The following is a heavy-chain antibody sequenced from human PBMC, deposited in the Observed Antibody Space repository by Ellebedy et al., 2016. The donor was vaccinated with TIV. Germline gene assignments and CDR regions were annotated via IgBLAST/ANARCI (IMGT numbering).Heavy chain of an antibody. CDR1: GYSFNSYY. Sequence: AASVKVSCKASGYSFNSYYIFWVRQAPGQGLEWMGWISAYNGNTNYAQKLQGRVTMTTDTSTSTAYMELRSLRSDDTAVYYCAKHKGGYYYYDMDVWGQGTTVTVSS. J-gene: IGHJ6*02. V-gene: IGHV1-18*04. D-gene: IGHD3-16*01. CDR3: AKHKGGYYYYDMDV. CDR2: ISAYNGNT.